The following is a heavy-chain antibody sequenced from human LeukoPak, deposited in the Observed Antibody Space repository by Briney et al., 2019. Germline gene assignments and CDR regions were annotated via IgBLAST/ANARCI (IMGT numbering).Heavy chain of an antibody. Sequence: SETLSLTCTVSGGSICSSSYYWGWIRQPPGKGLEWIGSIYYSGSTYYNPPLKSRVTISVDTSKNQFSLKLSSVTAADTAVYYCARLGYCSSTSCYPIDYWGQGTLVTVSS. CDR2: IYYSGST. CDR1: GGSICSSSYY. J-gene: IGHJ4*02. CDR3: ARLGYCSSTSCYPIDY. D-gene: IGHD2-2*03. V-gene: IGHV4-39*01.